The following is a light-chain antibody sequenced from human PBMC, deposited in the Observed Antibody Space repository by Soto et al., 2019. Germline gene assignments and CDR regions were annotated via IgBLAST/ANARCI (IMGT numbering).Light chain of an antibody. CDR2: SAS. V-gene: IGKV1-39*01. CDR3: QQTYISPPT. CDR1: ETTANY. J-gene: IGKJ4*01. Sequence: DIQMTQSPSSLSASVGDRVTITCRASETTANYLNWYQHKPGKAPKLLIHSASSLQSGVPSRFSGRGSGTDFTLTINSLQPEDFATYSCQQTYISPPTFGGGIKVDIK.